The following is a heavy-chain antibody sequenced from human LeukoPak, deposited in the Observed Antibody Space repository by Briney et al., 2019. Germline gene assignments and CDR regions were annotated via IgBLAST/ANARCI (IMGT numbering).Heavy chain of an antibody. Sequence: GSLRLSCAASGFTFSNYWMSWVRQAPGKGLEWVANIKPDGTEKYYVESVKGRFTISRDNAKNSLYLQMNSLRVEDTALYYCARQAYWGQGILVTVSS. CDR1: GFTFSNYW. V-gene: IGHV3-7*01. J-gene: IGHJ4*02. CDR3: ARQAY. CDR2: IKPDGTEK.